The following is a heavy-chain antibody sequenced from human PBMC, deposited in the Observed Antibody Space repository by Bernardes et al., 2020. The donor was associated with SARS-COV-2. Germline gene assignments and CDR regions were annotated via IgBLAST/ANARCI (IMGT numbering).Heavy chain of an antibody. CDR3: ARDPSLSIAAHPDY. J-gene: IGHJ4*02. CDR1: GYTFTGYY. D-gene: IGHD6-6*01. CDR2: NNPNSGGT. V-gene: IGHV1-2*02. Sequence: ASVKVSCKASGYTFTGYYMHWVRQAPGQGLEWMGWNNPNSGGTNYAQKFQGRVTMTRDTSISTAYMELSRLRSDDTAVYYCARDPSLSIAAHPDYWGQGTLVTVSS.